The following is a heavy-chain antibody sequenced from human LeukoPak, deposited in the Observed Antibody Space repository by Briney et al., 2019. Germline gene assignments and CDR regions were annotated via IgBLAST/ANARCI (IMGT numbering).Heavy chain of an antibody. Sequence: GGSLRLSCAASGFTFSSYWMSWVRQAPGKGLEWVANIKQDGSEKYYVDSVKGRFTISRDNAKNSLYLQMNSLRAKDTAVYYCARFVYDYGDYFLDYWGQGTLVTVSS. CDR1: GFTFSSYW. CDR2: IKQDGSEK. V-gene: IGHV3-7*03. J-gene: IGHJ4*02. D-gene: IGHD4-17*01. CDR3: ARFVYDYGDYFLDY.